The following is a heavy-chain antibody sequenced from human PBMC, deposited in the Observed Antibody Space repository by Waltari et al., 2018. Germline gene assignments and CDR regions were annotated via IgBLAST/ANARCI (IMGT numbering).Heavy chain of an antibody. V-gene: IGHV1-8*01. CDR2: MNPNSGNT. CDR3: VRSKGKLAPFDY. J-gene: IGHJ4*02. CDR1: GYTFTSYD. Sequence: QVQLVQSGAEVKKPGASVKVSCKASGYTFTSYDINWVRQATGQGLEWMGWMNPNSGNTGYAQKCQGRVTMTRNTSISTAYMELSSLRSEDTAVYYCVRSKGKLAPFDYWGQGTLVTVSS. D-gene: IGHD6-6*01.